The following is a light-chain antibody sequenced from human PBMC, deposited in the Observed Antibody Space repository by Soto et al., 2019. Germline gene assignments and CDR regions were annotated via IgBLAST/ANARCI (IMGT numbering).Light chain of an antibody. Sequence: DIVLTQSPVTLSLSPGERATLSCRASQSVSNNYLAWYQQKPGQAPRLLIYGASTRATGIPARFSGSGSGTEFTLTISSLQSEDFAVYYCQQYNNWPSITFGQGTRLEIK. CDR3: QQYNNWPSIT. CDR1: QSVSNN. CDR2: GAS. V-gene: IGKV3-15*01. J-gene: IGKJ5*01.